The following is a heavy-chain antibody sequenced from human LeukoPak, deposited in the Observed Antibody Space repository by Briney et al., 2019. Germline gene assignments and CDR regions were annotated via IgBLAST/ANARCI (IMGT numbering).Heavy chain of an antibody. D-gene: IGHD6-13*01. CDR3: ARPYSSSHWYFDL. CDR1: GGSISSYY. Sequence: PSETLTLTCTVSGGSISSYYWSWIRQPPGKGLEWIGYIYYSGSTNYNPSLKSRVTISVDTSKNQFSLKLSSVTAADTAVYYCARPYSSSHWYFDLWGRGTLVTVSS. J-gene: IGHJ2*01. V-gene: IGHV4-59*01. CDR2: IYYSGST.